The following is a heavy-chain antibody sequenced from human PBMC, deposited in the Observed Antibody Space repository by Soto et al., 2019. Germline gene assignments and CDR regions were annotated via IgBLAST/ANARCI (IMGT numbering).Heavy chain of an antibody. CDR3: ARGGYCSSTSCPGLNYYYYYGMDV. V-gene: IGHV5-51*01. J-gene: IGHJ6*02. D-gene: IGHD2-2*01. CDR2: IYPGDSDT. Sequence: GESLKISCKGSGYRFTSYWIGWVRQMPGKGLEWMGIIYPGDSDTRYSPSFQGQVTISADKSISTAYLQWSSLKASDTAMHYCARGGYCSSTSCPGLNYYYYYGMDVWGQGTTVTVSS. CDR1: GYRFTSYW.